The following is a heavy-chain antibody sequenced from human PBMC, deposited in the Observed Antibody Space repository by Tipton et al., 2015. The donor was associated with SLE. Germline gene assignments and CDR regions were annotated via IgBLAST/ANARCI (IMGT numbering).Heavy chain of an antibody. J-gene: IGHJ3*02. V-gene: IGHV4-34*01. CDR1: GGSFSGYY. CDR3: ASGYCGGDCYRAFDI. Sequence: GSLRLSCAVYGGSFSGYYWSWIRQPPGKGLEWIGEINHSGSTNYNPSLKSRVTISVDTSKNQFSLKLSSVTAADTAVYYCASGYCGGDCYRAFDIWGQGTMVTVSS. D-gene: IGHD2-21*01. CDR2: INHSGST.